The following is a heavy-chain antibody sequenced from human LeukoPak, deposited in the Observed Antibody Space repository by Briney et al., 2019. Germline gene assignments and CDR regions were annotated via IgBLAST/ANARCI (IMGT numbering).Heavy chain of an antibody. CDR3: ARVDYDSSGYFDY. J-gene: IGHJ4*02. D-gene: IGHD3-22*01. V-gene: IGHV4-59*01. Sequence: PSETLSLTCTVSGGSISSYYWSWIRQPPGKGLEWIGYIYYSGSTNYNPSLKSRVTISVDTSKNQFSLKLSSVTAADTAVYYCARVDYDSSGYFDYWGQGTPVTVSS. CDR2: IYYSGST. CDR1: GGSISSYY.